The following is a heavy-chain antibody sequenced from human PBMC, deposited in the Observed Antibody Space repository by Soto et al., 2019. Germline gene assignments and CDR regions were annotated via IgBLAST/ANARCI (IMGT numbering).Heavy chain of an antibody. CDR1: GFTFSNYA. D-gene: IGHD5-12*01. CDR3: AKDSGSSGLFDY. V-gene: IGHV3-23*01. Sequence: PGGSLRLSCAVSGFTFSNYAMSWFRQAPGKGLERVSVISGSGGSTFYADSVKGRFTISRDNSKKTLHLQMNSLRAEDTAVYYCAKDSGSSGLFDYWGQGTLVTVSS. CDR2: ISGSGGST. J-gene: IGHJ4*02.